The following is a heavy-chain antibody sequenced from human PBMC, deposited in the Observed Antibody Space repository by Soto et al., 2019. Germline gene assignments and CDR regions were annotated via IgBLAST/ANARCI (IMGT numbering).Heavy chain of an antibody. J-gene: IGHJ6*02. CDR1: GGSISSYY. V-gene: IGHV4-59*01. CDR2: IYYSGST. CDR3: ARNGPLGYGSGSYPYYYYGMDV. Sequence: SETLSLTCTVSGGSISSYYWSWIRQPPGKGLEWIGYIYYSGSTNYNPSLKSRVTISVDTSKNQFSLKLSSVTAADTAVYYCARNGPLGYGSGSYPYYYYGMDVWGQGTTVTVSS. D-gene: IGHD3-10*01.